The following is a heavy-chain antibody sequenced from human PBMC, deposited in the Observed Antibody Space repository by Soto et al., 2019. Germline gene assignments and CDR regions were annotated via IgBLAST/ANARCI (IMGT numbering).Heavy chain of an antibody. Sequence: SETLSLSCTVSGVSISSSSYYWDWIRQPPGKGLEWIGSIYYSGSTYYNPSLKSRVTISVDTSKNQFSLKLSSVTAADTAVYYCARHPSDFWFDPWGQGTLVT. V-gene: IGHV4-39*01. D-gene: IGHD2-21*02. J-gene: IGHJ5*02. CDR2: IYYSGST. CDR1: GVSISSSSYY. CDR3: ARHPSDFWFDP.